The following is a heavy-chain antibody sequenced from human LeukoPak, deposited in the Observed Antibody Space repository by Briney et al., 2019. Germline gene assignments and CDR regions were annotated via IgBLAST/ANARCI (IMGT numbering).Heavy chain of an antibody. V-gene: IGHV3-21*01. Sequence: GGSLRLSCAASAFTFSSYSMNWVRQAPGKGLEWVSSISSSSSYIYYADSVKGRFTISRDNAKNSLYLQMNSLRAEDTAVYYCARVNYDFWSGTRGGAFDIWGQGTMVTVSS. CDR1: AFTFSSYS. CDR2: ISSSSSYI. CDR3: ARVNYDFWSGTRGGAFDI. J-gene: IGHJ3*02. D-gene: IGHD3-3*01.